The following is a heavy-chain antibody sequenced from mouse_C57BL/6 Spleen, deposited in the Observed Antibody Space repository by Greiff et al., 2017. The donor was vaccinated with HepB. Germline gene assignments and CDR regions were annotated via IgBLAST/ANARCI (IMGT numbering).Heavy chain of an antibody. V-gene: IGHV14-2*01. CDR2: IDPEDGET. Sequence: EVQLQQSGAELVKPGASVKLSCTASGFNIKDYYMHWVKQRPEQGLEWIGRIDPEDGETKYAPKFQGKATITADTSSNTAYLQLSSLTSEDTAVYYCASPQLRQVYDYAMDYWGQGTSVTVSS. J-gene: IGHJ4*01. D-gene: IGHD3-2*02. CDR1: GFNIKDYY. CDR3: ASPQLRQVYDYAMDY.